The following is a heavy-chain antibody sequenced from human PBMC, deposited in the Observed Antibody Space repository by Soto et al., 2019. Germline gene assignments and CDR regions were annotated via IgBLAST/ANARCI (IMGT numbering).Heavy chain of an antibody. CDR1: GNTFSYRY. CDR2: IAPFSGDV. V-gene: IGHV1-45*02. J-gene: IGHJ4*02. CDR3: ASGGAGSGPFTWELPDH. D-gene: IGHD1-26*01. Sequence: QMQLVQSGAEVTKTGSSVTVSCQALGNTFSYRYLHWVRQAPGQALEWMGWIAPFSGDVHYAQKFQERVTLTRDRSINTAYMRMRSLRSEATAIYFCASGGAGSGPFTWELPDHWGQGTLVTVSS.